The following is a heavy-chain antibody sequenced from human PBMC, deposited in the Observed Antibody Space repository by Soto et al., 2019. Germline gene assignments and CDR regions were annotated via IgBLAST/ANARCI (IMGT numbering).Heavy chain of an antibody. CDR1: GFTFRRYT. CDR3: AISAYGSDKTDY. V-gene: IGHV3-21*02. D-gene: IGHD3-10*01. Sequence: EVXLVXSXGGLVKPGGSLRXSCAASGFTFRRYTMTWIRQAPGKGLECFSSISSDSTETYYGDSVRGRFTISXXXXXXXXFLQMNSLRAEDTALYYCAISAYGSDKTDYWGQGTLVTVSS. J-gene: IGHJ4*02. CDR2: ISSDSTET.